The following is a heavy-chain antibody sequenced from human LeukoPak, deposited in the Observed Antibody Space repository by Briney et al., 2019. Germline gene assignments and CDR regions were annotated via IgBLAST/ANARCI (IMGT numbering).Heavy chain of an antibody. J-gene: IGHJ6*02. CDR1: GGSFSGYY. D-gene: IGHD2-2*02. CDR3: ARMSVDIVVVPAAIDYYYYYGMDV. V-gene: IGHV4-34*01. CDR2: IYYSGST. Sequence: NASETLSLTCAVYGGSFSGYYWSWIRQPPGKGLEWIGSIYYSGSTYYNPSLKSRVTISVDTSKNQFSLKLSSVTAADTAVYYCARMSVDIVVVPAAIDYYYYYGMDVWGQGTTVTVSS.